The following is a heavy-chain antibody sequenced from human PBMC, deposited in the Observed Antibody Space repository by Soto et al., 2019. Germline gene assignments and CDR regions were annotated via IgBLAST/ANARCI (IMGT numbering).Heavy chain of an antibody. CDR1: GFTFSNAW. D-gene: IGHD4-17*01. CDR2: IKSKTDGGTT. V-gene: IGHV3-15*01. CDR3: TTEGMTTVKGAFDI. Sequence: GGSLRLSCAASGFTFSNAWMSWVRQAPGKGLEWVGRIKSKTDGGTTDYAAPGKGRFTISRDDSKNTLYLQMNSLKTEDTAVYYCTTEGMTTVKGAFDIWGQGTMVTVSS. J-gene: IGHJ3*02.